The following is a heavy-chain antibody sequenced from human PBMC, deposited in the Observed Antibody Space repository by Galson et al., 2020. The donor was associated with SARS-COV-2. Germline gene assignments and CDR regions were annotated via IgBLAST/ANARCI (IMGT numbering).Heavy chain of an antibody. CDR2: IIPILGIA. Sequence: SVKVSCKASGGTFSSYAISWVRQAPGQGLEWMGGIIPILGIANYAQKFQGRVTLTADKSTSTAYMELSSLRSEYTAVYYCARGGWKAKLGYYYCYYMDGWGKGTTVTVSS. CDR3: ARGGWKAKLGYYYCYYMDG. J-gene: IGHJ6*03. V-gene: IGHV1-69*10. CDR1: GGTFSSYA. D-gene: IGHD1-1*01.